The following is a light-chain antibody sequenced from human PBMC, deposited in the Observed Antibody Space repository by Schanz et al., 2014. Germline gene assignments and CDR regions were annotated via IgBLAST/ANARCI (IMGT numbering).Light chain of an antibody. CDR2: GAS. CDR3: QQYGSSPYT. Sequence: EIVMTQSPATLSVSPGERATLSCRASQSVSSNYLAWYQQKPGQAPRLLIYGASSRATGIPDRFSGSGSGTDFTLTISRLEPEDFAVYYCQQYGSSPYTFGQGTKLEIK. V-gene: IGKV3-20*01. CDR1: QSVSSNY. J-gene: IGKJ2*01.